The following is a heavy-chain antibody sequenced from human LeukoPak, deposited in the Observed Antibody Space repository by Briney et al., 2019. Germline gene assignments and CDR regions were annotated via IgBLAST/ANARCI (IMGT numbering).Heavy chain of an antibody. V-gene: IGHV4-34*01. CDR3: ARDIDILTGYYPYYFDY. Sequence: SETLSLTCAVYGGSFSGYYWSWIRQPPGKGLEWIGSIYHSGSTYYNPSLKSRVTISVDTSKNQFSLKLSSVTAADTAVYYCARDIDILTGYYPYYFDYWGQGTLVTVSS. D-gene: IGHD3-9*01. J-gene: IGHJ4*02. CDR1: GGSFSGYY. CDR2: IYHSGST.